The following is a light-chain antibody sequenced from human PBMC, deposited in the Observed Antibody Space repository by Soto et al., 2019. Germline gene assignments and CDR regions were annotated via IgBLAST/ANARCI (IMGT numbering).Light chain of an antibody. J-gene: IGKJ2*01. CDR3: QQYNNWPPYT. Sequence: EIVLTQSPDTLSLSPGERATLSCRASQSVSRDYLVWYQQKPGQAPRLLIYGASTRATGIPARFSGSGSGTEFTLTISSLQSEDFAVYYCQQYNNWPPYTFGQGTKLEIK. V-gene: IGKV3-15*01. CDR1: QSVSRDY. CDR2: GAS.